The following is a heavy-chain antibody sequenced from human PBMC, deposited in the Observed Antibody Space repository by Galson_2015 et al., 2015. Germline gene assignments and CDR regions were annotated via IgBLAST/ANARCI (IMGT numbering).Heavy chain of an antibody. D-gene: IGHD2-2*02. Sequence: SVKVSCKASGYTFTSYDINWVRQATGQGLEWMGWMNPNSGNTGYAQKFQGRVTMTRNTSISTAYMELSSLRSEDTAVYYCARGYCSGSSCYTDYYYYYMDVWGKGTTVTVSS. CDR1: GYTFTSYD. CDR2: MNPNSGNT. J-gene: IGHJ6*03. CDR3: ARGYCSGSSCYTDYYYYYMDV. V-gene: IGHV1-8*01.